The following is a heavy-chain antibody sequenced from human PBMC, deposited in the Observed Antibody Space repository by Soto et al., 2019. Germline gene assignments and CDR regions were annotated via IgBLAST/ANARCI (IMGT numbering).Heavy chain of an antibody. D-gene: IGHD3-22*01. CDR2: IIPIFGTA. J-gene: IGHJ4*02. CDR3: AMGYRSGVDYYDISGSYYYFDY. V-gene: IGHV1-69*13. CDR1: GGTFSSYA. Sequence: SVKVSCKASGGTFSSYAISWVRQAPGQGLEWMGGIIPIFGTANYAQKFQGRVTITADESTSTAYMELSSLRSEDTAVYYCAMGYRSGVDYYDISGSYYYFDYWGQGTLVSGSS.